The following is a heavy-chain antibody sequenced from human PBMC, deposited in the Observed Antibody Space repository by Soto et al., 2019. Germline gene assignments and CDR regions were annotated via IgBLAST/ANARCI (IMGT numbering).Heavy chain of an antibody. CDR2: IYWDDDK. CDR3: AHSVVAGLGYYFDD. J-gene: IGHJ4*02. V-gene: IGHV2-5*02. CDR1: GFSLSSTRVP. Sequence: QSTLKESGPTLVKPTQTLTLTCKISGFSLSSTRVPVGWIRQPPVNALEWLALIYWDDDKRYSPFLKTRLTITSDTSKNLIVLTATSMDPVDTATYDCAHSVVAGLGYYFDDWGQGTLVTVSS. D-gene: IGHD6-19*01.